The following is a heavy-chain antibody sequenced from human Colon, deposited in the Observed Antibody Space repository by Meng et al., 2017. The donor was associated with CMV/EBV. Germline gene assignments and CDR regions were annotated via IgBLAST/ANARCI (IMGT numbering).Heavy chain of an antibody. CDR2: ISSSGGKT. Sequence: GESLKISCAASGFTFSDYYMSWIRQAPGKGLEWVSYISSSGGKTNYADSVKGRFTISRDNAKNSLYLQMNSLRAEDTAVYYCARAGYDSSGYPYYYGMDVWGQGTTVTVS. J-gene: IGHJ6*02. D-gene: IGHD3-22*01. CDR3: ARAGYDSSGYPYYYGMDV. CDR1: GFTFSDYY. V-gene: IGHV3-11*01.